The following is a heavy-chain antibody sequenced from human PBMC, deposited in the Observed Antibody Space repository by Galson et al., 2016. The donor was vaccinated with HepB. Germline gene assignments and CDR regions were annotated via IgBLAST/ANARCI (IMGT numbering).Heavy chain of an antibody. CDR1: GDSVSSNSAT. J-gene: IGHJ6*02. CDR3: ARQYSSSSFYYGMDV. V-gene: IGHV6-1*01. D-gene: IGHD6-6*01. Sequence: CAISGDSVSSNSATLNWIRQSPSRSLEWLGRTYYRSKWYNDYAVSVNSRVTINPDTSTNQFSLHLNSVTPEDTAVYYCARQYSSSSFYYGMDVWGQGTTVTVSS. CDR2: TYYRSKWYN.